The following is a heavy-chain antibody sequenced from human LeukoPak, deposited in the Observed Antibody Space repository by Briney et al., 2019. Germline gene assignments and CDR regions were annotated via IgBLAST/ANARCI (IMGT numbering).Heavy chain of an antibody. CDR3: AKEGRKTGNTYGYEYDC. J-gene: IGHJ4*02. D-gene: IGHD5-18*01. CDR1: GFSFSSSW. V-gene: IGHV3-23*01. CDR2: VSSSGGST. Sequence: GGSLRLSCAASGFSFSSSWMAWVRQAPGKGLEWVSAVSSSGGSTNYADYVKGQFTISRDNSKNTVYLHMNNLRAEDTAVYYCAKEGRKTGNTYGYEYDCWGQGTLVTVSS.